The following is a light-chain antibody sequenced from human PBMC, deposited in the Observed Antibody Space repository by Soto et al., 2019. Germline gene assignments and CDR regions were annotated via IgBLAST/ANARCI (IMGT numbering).Light chain of an antibody. CDR1: QSLVYSDGNTY. CDR2: KVS. Sequence: DVVMTQSPLSLPVTLGQPASISCRSSQSLVYSDGNTYLSWFQQRPGQSPRRLIYKVSKRDSGVPDRFSCSGSGTDFTLKISRVEAEDVGVYYCMQCTHWPHTFGPGTKVDIK. CDR3: MQCTHWPHT. V-gene: IGKV2-30*01. J-gene: IGKJ3*01.